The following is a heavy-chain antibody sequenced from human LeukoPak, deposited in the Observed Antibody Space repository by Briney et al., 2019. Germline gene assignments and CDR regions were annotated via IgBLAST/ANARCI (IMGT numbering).Heavy chain of an antibody. V-gene: IGHV4-59*12. CDR3: ASSSGYDSAVYFPH. CDR2: TYHTGRT. Sequence: SETLSLTCSVSGGSIRSYYWSWIRQPPGKGLEWIGYTYHTGRTNYNPSLKSRVTISLDTSKNQFSLKVSSVTAADTAVYYCASSSGYDSAVYFPHWGQGTLLTVT. J-gene: IGHJ1*01. CDR1: GGSIRSYY. D-gene: IGHD5-12*01.